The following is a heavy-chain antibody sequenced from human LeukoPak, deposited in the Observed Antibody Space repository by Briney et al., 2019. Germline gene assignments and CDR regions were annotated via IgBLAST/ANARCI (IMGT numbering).Heavy chain of an antibody. Sequence: SATLSLTCTVSGGSISSGSYYWCWIRQPAGKGLVWIGRIYTSGSTNYTPSLKSRVTISVDTSKTPFSLKLSSVTAADTAVYYCARGRAGIITMIVVAENFDYWGQGTLVTVSS. V-gene: IGHV4-61*02. CDR3: ARGRAGIITMIVVAENFDY. J-gene: IGHJ4*02. CDR2: IYTSGST. D-gene: IGHD3-22*01. CDR1: GGSISSGSYY.